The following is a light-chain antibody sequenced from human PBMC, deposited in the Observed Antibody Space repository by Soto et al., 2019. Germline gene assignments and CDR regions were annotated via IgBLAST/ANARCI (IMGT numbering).Light chain of an antibody. Sequence: DIQMTQSPSSLSASVGDRVTMTCQSIQNITYYISWHQQKPGRARKLLIYDATNLEGGVPSRFRGSGSGKDFTFTISRLEPEDIAKYYCQQYENLPTFGQGTRLEIK. CDR3: QQYENLPT. CDR1: QNITYY. CDR2: DAT. J-gene: IGKJ5*01. V-gene: IGKV1-33*01.